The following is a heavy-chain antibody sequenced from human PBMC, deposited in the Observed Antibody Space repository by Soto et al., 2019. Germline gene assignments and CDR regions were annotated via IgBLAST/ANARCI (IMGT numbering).Heavy chain of an antibody. CDR3: ARCPQPPDTADPYAVDV. CDR1: GGTFSRSG. CDR2: IVPSVDTT. D-gene: IGHD5-18*01. V-gene: IGHV1-69*18. Sequence: QVQLVQSGTEVKKPGASVKVSCKASGGTFSRSGFHCVRQAPGQGLEWMGMIVPSVDTTNYAQKFQARVMISADQFTSTVYMELRSLRSEDTAVYYCARCPQPPDTADPYAVDVWGQGTRVIVSS. J-gene: IGHJ6*02.